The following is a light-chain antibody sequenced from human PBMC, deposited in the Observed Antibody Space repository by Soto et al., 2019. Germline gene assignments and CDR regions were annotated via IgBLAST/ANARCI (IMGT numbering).Light chain of an antibody. CDR2: SDN. Sequence: QSVLTQPPSASGTPGQRVTISCSGSSSNIGSNPVSWYQQLPGTAPKSLIYSDNQRPSGVPDRISGSRSGTSASLAISGLQSEDEAEYYCAAWDDSLRGRVFGGGTKLTDL. V-gene: IGLV1-44*01. CDR3: AAWDDSLRGRV. CDR1: SSNIGSNP. J-gene: IGLJ2*01.